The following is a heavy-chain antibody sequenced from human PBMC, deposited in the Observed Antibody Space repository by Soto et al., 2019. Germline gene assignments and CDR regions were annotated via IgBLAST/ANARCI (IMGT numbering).Heavy chain of an antibody. CDR2: IDPRDSYV. Sequence: GEPLKISCTGFGYTFTTFWISWVRQMPGKGLEWMGRIDPRDSYVNYSPSFQGHVTISLDRSISTAYLQWGSLKASDTAMYYCARLFCSTTTCDSWFDPRGQGTLVTVSS. D-gene: IGHD2-2*01. CDR3: ARLFCSTTTCDSWFDP. V-gene: IGHV5-10-1*01. J-gene: IGHJ5*02. CDR1: GYTFTTFW.